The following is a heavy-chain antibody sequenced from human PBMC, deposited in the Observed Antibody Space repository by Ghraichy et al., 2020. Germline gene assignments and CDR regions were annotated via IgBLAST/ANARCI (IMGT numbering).Heavy chain of an antibody. CDR3: AKVRRGFVVVQPPYVYY. CDR1: GFTFSSYA. D-gene: IGHD2-2*01. V-gene: IGHV3-23*01. Sequence: GGSLRLSCAASGFTFSSYAMSWVRQAPGKGLEWVSAISGSGGSTYYADSVKGRFTISRDNSKNTLYLQMNSLRAEDTAVYYCAKVRRGFVVVQPPYVYYWGQGTLVTVSS. J-gene: IGHJ4*02. CDR2: ISGSGGST.